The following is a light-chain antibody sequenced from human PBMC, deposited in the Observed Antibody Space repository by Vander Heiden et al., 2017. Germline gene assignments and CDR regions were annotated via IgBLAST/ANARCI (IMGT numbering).Light chain of an antibody. CDR2: GAS. CDR3: HQYGSSQT. CDR1: QSVRSSY. V-gene: IGKV3-20*01. Sequence: EVVLTQSPGTLSLSPGERATLSCRASQSVRSSYLAWYQQKPGQAPRLLIYGASRRATGIPDRFSGSGSGTDFTLTISRLEPEDFAVYYCHQYGSSQTFGQGTKVEIK. J-gene: IGKJ1*01.